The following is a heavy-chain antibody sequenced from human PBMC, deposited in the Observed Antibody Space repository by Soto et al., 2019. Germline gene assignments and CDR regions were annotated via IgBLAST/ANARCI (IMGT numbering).Heavy chain of an antibody. V-gene: IGHV4-4*07. CDR2: VFSSGTT. D-gene: IGHD3-22*01. J-gene: IGHJ4*02. Sequence: SETLSLTCTVSGASITSYYWTWIRQAAGKRLECIGRVFSSGTTNYNPSLTSRVTMSVDTSKNQLSLKLTSVTAADTAVYYCARVGDSGYYWYFDYWGQGTLVTVSS. CDR3: ARVGDSGYYWYFDY. CDR1: GASITSYY.